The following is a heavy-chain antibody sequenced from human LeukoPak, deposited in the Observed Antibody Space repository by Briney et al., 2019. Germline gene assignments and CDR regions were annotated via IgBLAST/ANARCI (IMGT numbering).Heavy chain of an antibody. CDR1: GGTFSSYA. CDR2: IIPIFGTA. V-gene: IGHV1-69*13. D-gene: IGHD3-22*01. CDR3: AHSSGYYYGGGFDY. J-gene: IGHJ4*02. Sequence: SVKVSCKASGGTFSSYATSWVRQAPGQGLEWMGGIIPIFGTANYAQKFQGRVTITADESTSTAYMELSSLRSEDTAVYYCAHSSGYYYGGGFDYWGQGTLVTVSS.